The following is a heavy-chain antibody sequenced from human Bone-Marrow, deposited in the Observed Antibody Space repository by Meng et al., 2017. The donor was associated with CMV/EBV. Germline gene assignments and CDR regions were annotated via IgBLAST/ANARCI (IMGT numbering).Heavy chain of an antibody. CDR3: ARDWAYNSPMGYFDY. D-gene: IGHD6-19*01. CDR2: ISYDESNI. J-gene: IGHJ4*02. V-gene: IGHV3-30*03. CDR1: GFTFSSYE. Sequence: GGSLRLSCAASGFTFSSYEMNWVRQAPGKGLEWVAVISYDESNIHYADSVKGRFTISRDNAKNTLFLQMNSLTTEDTAVYYCARDWAYNSPMGYFDYWGQGTLVTVSS.